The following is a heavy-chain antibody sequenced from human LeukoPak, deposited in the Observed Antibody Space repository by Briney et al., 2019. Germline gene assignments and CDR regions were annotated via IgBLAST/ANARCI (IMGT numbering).Heavy chain of an antibody. CDR3: AKANWVSNADAVW. CDR1: GFSFSSYA. V-gene: IGHV3-23*01. J-gene: IGHJ4*02. D-gene: IGHD1-1*01. CDR2: IRGGGEK. Sequence: PGGSLRLSCAASGFSFSSYAMSWVRQAQARGLEWVSSIRGGGEKFYADSVKGRFILSRDDSRNTVYLQMNNLRVEDTAVYYCAKANWVSNADAVWWGQGTLVTVSS.